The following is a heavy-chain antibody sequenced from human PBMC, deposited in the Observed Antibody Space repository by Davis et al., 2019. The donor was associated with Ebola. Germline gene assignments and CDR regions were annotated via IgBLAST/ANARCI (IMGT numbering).Heavy chain of an antibody. Sequence: ASVKVSCKPSGNTFSGNYMHWVRQAPGQGLEWMGIINPSGGSTSYAQKFQGRVTITADKSTSTAYMELSSLRSEDTAVYYCARDPGYCSGGSCYADYWGQGTLVTVSS. V-gene: IGHV1-46*01. CDR2: INPSGGST. J-gene: IGHJ4*02. CDR3: ARDPGYCSGGSCYADY. D-gene: IGHD2-15*01. CDR1: GNTFSGNY.